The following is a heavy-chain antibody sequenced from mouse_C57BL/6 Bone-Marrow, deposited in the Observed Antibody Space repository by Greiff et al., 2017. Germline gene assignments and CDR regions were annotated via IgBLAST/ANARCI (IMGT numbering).Heavy chain of an antibody. CDR2: IDPNSGGT. Sequence: VQLQQPGAELVKPGASVKLSCKASGYTFTSYWMHWVKQRPGRGLEWIGRIDPNSGGTKYNEKFKSKATLTVDKPSSTAYMQLSSLTSEDSAVYYCARDSMGYSGIGYAMDYWGQGPSVTVSS. J-gene: IGHJ4*01. D-gene: IGHD1-1*01. CDR1: GYTFTSYW. V-gene: IGHV1-72*01. CDR3: ARDSMGYSGIGYAMDY.